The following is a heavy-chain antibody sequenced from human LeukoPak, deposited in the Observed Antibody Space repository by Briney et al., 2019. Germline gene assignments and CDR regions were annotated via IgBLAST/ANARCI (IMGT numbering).Heavy chain of an antibody. CDR2: INPSGTNT. CDR1: GYTFTNYY. CDR3: AREESGGYFDY. V-gene: IGHV1-46*01. J-gene: IGHJ4*02. Sequence: ASVKVSCKASGYTFTNYYMHWVRQAPGQGLEWMGLINPSGTNTNYAQKFRGRVTMTRDTSTSTVYMDLSSLRSEDMAMYFCAREESGGYFDYWGQGTLVTVSS. D-gene: IGHD2-8*02.